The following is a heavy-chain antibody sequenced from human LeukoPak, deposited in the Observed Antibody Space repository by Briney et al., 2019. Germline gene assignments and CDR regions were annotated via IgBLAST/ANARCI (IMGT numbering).Heavy chain of an antibody. Sequence: SETLSLTCTVSGGSISSGSYYWSWIRQPAGKGLEWIGRIYTSGSTYYNPSLKSRVTISVDTSKNQFSLKLSSVTAADTAVYYCARHTTIFGVVTESNDAFDIWGQGTMVTISS. CDR3: ARHTTIFGVVTESNDAFDI. CDR2: IYTSGST. D-gene: IGHD3-3*01. V-gene: IGHV4-61*02. J-gene: IGHJ3*02. CDR1: GGSISSGSYY.